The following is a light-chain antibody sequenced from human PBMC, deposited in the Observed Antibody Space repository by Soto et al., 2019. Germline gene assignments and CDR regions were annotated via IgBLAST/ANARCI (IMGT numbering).Light chain of an antibody. Sequence: EFGLTLSPGTLSLPPGERATLSCRASQSVSNNYLACYQQKPDQAPRLLIYAASNTATGIPDRFSGSGSGTDFTLTITSLEPEDFAIYYCQQFSSYPLTFGGGTKVDIK. J-gene: IGKJ4*01. V-gene: IGKV3-20*01. CDR3: QQFSSYPLT. CDR1: QSVSNNY. CDR2: AAS.